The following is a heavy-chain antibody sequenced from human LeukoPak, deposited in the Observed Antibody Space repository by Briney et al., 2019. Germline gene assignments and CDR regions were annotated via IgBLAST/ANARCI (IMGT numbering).Heavy chain of an antibody. CDR1: GFTFSSYW. V-gene: IGHV3-7*01. D-gene: IGHD1/OR15-1a*01. Sequence: QPGGSLRLSCAASGFTFSSYWMSWVRQAPGKGLEWVAHINEDGTDKYYVDSVKGRITISRDNAKNSLHLQMNSLRAEDTAVYYCARSWNTYTSGPKYWGQGTLVTVSS. J-gene: IGHJ4*02. CDR2: INEDGTDK. CDR3: ARSWNTYTSGPKY.